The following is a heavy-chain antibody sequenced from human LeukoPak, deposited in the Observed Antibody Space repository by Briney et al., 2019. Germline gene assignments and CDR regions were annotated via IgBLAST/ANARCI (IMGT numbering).Heavy chain of an antibody. J-gene: IGHJ5*02. CDR3: ARASRVVPAATWFDP. D-gene: IGHD2-2*01. CDR2: IIPVFGTA. Sequence: SVKVSCKASGYTFTSYGISWVRQAPGQGLEWMGGIIPVFGTANYAQKFQGRVTITADESTSTAYMELSSLRSEDTAVYYCARASRVVPAATWFDPWGQGTLVTVSS. V-gene: IGHV1-69*13. CDR1: GYTFTSYG.